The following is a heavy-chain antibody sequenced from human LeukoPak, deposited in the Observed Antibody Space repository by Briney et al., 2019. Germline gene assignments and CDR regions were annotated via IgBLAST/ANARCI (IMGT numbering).Heavy chain of an antibody. CDR2: INHSGYT. Sequence: SETLSLTCAVTGVSFNDYYWSWVRQTPGKGLEWIGEINHSGYTNDSPSLKSRVTLSIDTSRKQFSLNLRSVTVADTGIYYCTRMTAGHDYWGQGTLVTVSS. D-gene: IGHD2-21*02. V-gene: IGHV4-34*01. CDR1: GVSFNDYY. J-gene: IGHJ4*02. CDR3: TRMTAGHDY.